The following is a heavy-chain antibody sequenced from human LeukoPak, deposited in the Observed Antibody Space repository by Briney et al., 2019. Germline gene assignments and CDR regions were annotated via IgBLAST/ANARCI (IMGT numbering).Heavy chain of an antibody. CDR1: GFTFSSYA. J-gene: IGHJ4*02. D-gene: IGHD4-23*01. CDR3: AKERQGGNSYGDEAFYFDY. CDR2: ISGSGGNS. V-gene: IGHV3-23*01. Sequence: PGGSLRLSCAASGFTFSSYAMSWVRQAPGKGLEWVSGISGSGGNSYYADSVKGRFTISTDNSKNTLYLQMHSLRAEDTAIYYCAKERQGGNSYGDEAFYFDYWGQGTLVTVSS.